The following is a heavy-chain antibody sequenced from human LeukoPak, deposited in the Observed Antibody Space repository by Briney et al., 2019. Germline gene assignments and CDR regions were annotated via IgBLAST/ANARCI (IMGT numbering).Heavy chain of an antibody. V-gene: IGHV4-39*01. Sequence: KPSETLSLTCAVYGGSFSGYYWGWIRQPPGKGLEWIGSIYYSGSTYYNPSLKSRVTTSVDTSKNQFSLKLSSVTAADTAVYYCASQKYDFWSGYYVVDAFDIWGQGTMVTVSS. D-gene: IGHD3-3*01. J-gene: IGHJ3*02. CDR2: IYYSGST. CDR3: ASQKYDFWSGYYVVDAFDI. CDR1: GGSFSGYY.